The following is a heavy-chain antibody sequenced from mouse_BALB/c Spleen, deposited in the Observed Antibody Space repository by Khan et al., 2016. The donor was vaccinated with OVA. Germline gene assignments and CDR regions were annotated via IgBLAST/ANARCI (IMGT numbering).Heavy chain of an antibody. D-gene: IGHD4-1*01. CDR2: VRLKSDDYVT. Sequence: EVQLQVSGGGLVEPGGAMELSCVASGFTFSNYWMNLVRQSPEKGLEWVAEVRLKSDDYVTHYAESVKGRFTISRDDSKSSVNLQMINLKAEATGIYYCLKLIWGQGTTLTVSS. V-gene: IGHV6-6*02. J-gene: IGHJ2*01. CDR1: GFTFSNYW. CDR3: LKLI.